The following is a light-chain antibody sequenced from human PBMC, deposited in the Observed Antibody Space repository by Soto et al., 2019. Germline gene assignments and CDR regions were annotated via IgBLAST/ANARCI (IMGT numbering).Light chain of an antibody. Sequence: IQITQSPSSLSASGGNRVTIACRASQSISTYLNWYQKKPGKAPNLLIYDASSLESGVPSRFSGSGSGTEFTLTISSLQPDDFATYYCQQYNSYSPLTFGGGTKVDIK. V-gene: IGKV1-5*01. CDR2: DAS. J-gene: IGKJ4*01. CDR3: QQYNSYSPLT. CDR1: QSISTY.